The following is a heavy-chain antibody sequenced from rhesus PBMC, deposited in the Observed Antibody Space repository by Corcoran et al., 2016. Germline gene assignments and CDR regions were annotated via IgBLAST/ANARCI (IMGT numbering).Heavy chain of an antibody. V-gene: IGHV3S42*01. J-gene: IGHJ4*01. CDR3: AKDRGYCTGSGCLPVGGFDY. D-gene: IGHD2-21*01. CDR2: INSGGGST. Sequence: EVQLVESGGGLAKPGGSLRLSCAASGFTFSSYWMNWVRPTPGKGLEWISVINSGGGSTYYADSVKGRFTISRDNSKNTLSLQMNSLRAEDTAVYYCAKDRGYCTGSGCLPVGGFDYWGQGVLVTVSS. CDR1: GFTFSSYW.